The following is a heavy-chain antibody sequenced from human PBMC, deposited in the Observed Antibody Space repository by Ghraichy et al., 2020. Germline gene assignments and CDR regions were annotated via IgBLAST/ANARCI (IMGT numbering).Heavy chain of an antibody. CDR2: INGGGSST. J-gene: IGHJ4*02. Sequence: GGSLRLSCAASGFTFRNYWMHWVRQAPGKGLVWVSRINGGGSSTNYADSVKGRFTISRDNAKNTLYLQMNSLQAEDTGLYYCARDPYLQGDYWGQGTLVTVSS. CDR1: GFTFRNYW. D-gene: IGHD2-2*01. V-gene: IGHV3-74*01. CDR3: ARDPYLQGDY.